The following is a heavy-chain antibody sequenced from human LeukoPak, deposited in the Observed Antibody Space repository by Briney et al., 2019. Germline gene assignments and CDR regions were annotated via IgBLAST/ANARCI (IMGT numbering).Heavy chain of an antibody. J-gene: IGHJ6*02. CDR2: IYPGDSDT. V-gene: IGHV5-51*01. CDR1: GYSFTRYW. CDR3: ASGEPHYYYGMDV. Sequence: GESLKISCKGSGYSFTRYWIGWVRQMPGKGLEWMGIIYPGDSDTRYSPSFQGQVTISADKSISTAYLQWSSLKASDTAMYYCASGEPHYYYGMDVWGQGTTVTVSS. D-gene: IGHD2-21*01.